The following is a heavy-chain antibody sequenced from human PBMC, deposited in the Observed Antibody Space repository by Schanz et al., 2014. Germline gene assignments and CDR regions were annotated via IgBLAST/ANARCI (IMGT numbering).Heavy chain of an antibody. CDR2: VHPSGTT. Sequence: MQLVESGGGLIQPGGSLRLSCAASGFTVTSYYMSWVRQAPGKGLEWIGEVHPSGTTNYNPSLSYRVTMSVDASKNQSSLKLTPVTAADTAVYYCARGQDHAKTGDLWGRGTLVTISS. J-gene: IGHJ5*02. CDR3: ARGQDHAKTGDL. D-gene: IGHD2-2*01. CDR1: GFTVTSYY. V-gene: IGHV4-34*01.